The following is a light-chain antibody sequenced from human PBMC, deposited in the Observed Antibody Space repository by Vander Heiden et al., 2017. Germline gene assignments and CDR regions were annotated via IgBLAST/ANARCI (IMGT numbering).Light chain of an antibody. CDR2: WAS. V-gene: IGKV4-1*01. J-gene: IGKJ3*01. Sequence: DIVMTQYPDSLAVSLGERATINCKSSQSVLYSSNNKNYLAWYQQKPGQPPKLLIYWASTRESGVPDRFSGSGSGTDFTLTTSSLQAEDVAVYYCQQYYSTPLTFGPGTKVDIK. CDR1: QSVLYSSNNKNY. CDR3: QQYYSTPLT.